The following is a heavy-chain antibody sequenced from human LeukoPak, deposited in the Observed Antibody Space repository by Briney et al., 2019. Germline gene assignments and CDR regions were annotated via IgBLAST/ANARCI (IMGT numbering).Heavy chain of an antibody. CDR2: IRSKAYGGTT. CDR1: GFTFGDYA. D-gene: IGHD6-6*01. V-gene: IGHV3-49*03. CDR3: ASDSSSWTFDY. J-gene: IGHJ4*02. Sequence: GGSLRLSCTASGFTFGDYAMSWFRQAPGKGLEWVGFIRSKAYGGTTEYAASVKGRFTISRDNAKNSLYLQMNSLRAEDTAVYYCASDSSSWTFDYWGQGTLVTVSS.